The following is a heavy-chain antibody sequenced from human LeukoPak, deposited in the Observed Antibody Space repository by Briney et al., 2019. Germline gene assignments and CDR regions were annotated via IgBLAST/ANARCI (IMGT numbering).Heavy chain of an antibody. CDR3: AEEGPVGAYSRGWYCGDP. V-gene: IGHV3-48*01. Sequence: GGSLRLSCAGSGFTFSNFSMSWVRQAPGKGLEWVSYISHSGSTIYYVDSVKGRFTISRDNAKNSLYLQMNSLRAEDTAVYYCAEEGPVGAYSRGWYCGDPWGQGTLVTVSS. J-gene: IGHJ5*02. CDR2: ISHSGSTI. CDR1: GFTFSNFS. D-gene: IGHD6-19*01.